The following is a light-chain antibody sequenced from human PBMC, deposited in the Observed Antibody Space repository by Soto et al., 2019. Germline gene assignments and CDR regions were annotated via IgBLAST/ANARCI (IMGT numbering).Light chain of an antibody. Sequence: EIVLTQSPVTLSLSPGERATLSCRASQSVSSSYLAWYQQIPGQAPRLLIYGASSRATGIPDRFSGSGSGTDFTLNISRLEPADFAVYYCQQYGSSPCTFGQGTTVEVK. CDR1: QSVSSSY. J-gene: IGKJ1*01. CDR3: QQYGSSPCT. V-gene: IGKV3-20*01. CDR2: GAS.